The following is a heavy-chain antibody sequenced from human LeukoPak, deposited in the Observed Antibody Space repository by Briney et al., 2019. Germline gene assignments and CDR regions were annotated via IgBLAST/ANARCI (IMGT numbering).Heavy chain of an antibody. J-gene: IGHJ6*03. Sequence: SETLSLTCTVSGGSISSYYWSWIRQPPGKGLEWIAYIYYSGSTNYNPSLKSRVTISVDTSKNQFSLKVSSVTAADTAVYYCARVKDPGGYYYYYYMDIWGKGNTVTVSS. CDR1: GGSISSYY. V-gene: IGHV4-59*12. CDR2: IYYSGST. D-gene: IGHD3-16*01. CDR3: ARVKDPGGYYYYYYMDI.